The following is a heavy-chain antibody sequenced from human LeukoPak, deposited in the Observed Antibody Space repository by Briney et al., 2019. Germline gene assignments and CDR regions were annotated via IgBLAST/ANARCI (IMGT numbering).Heavy chain of an antibody. CDR2: IIPILGIA. CDR1: GGTFSSYA. V-gene: IGHV1-69*04. CDR3: ARDKGKNNWNDACWFDP. D-gene: IGHD1-20*01. Sequence: GASVKASCKASGGTFSSYAISWVRQAPGQGLEWMGRIIPILGIANYAQKFQGRVAITADKSTSTAYMELSSLRSEDTAVYYCARDKGKNNWNDACWFDPWGQGTLVTVSS. J-gene: IGHJ5*02.